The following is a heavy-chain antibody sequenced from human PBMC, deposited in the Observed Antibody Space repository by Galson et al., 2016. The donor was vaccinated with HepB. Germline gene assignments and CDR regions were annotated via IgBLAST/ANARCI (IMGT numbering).Heavy chain of an antibody. D-gene: IGHD4-23*01. Sequence: SLRLSCAASGFIFSRYDMSWVRQAPGKGLEWVSAISSSGDYTYYADSVKGRFTISRDNSKNTLYLQMNSLRAEDTAVYYCAKDLGDRMVTVYYYMDAWGKGTTVTVSS. V-gene: IGHV3-23*01. CDR3: AKDLGDRMVTVYYYMDA. J-gene: IGHJ6*03. CDR1: GFIFSRYD. CDR2: ISSSGDYT.